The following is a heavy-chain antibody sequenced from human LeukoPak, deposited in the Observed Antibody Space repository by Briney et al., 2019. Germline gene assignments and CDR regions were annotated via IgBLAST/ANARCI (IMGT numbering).Heavy chain of an antibody. Sequence: SVKVSCKASGGTFSSYAISWVRQAPRQGLEWMGRIIPIFGTANYAQKFQGRVTITTDESTSTAYMELSSLRSEDTAVYYCARVGSGWYDYWGQGTLVTVSS. J-gene: IGHJ4*02. CDR1: GGTFSSYA. CDR3: ARVGSGWYDY. V-gene: IGHV1-69*05. D-gene: IGHD6-19*01. CDR2: IIPIFGTA.